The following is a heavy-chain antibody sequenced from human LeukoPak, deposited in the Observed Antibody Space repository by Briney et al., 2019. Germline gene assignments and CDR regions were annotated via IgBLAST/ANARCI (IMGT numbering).Heavy chain of an antibody. V-gene: IGHV3-23*01. Sequence: GGSLRLSCAASGFTFSDYYMSWIRQAPGKGLEWVSAISGSGGSTYYADSVKGRFTISRDNSKNTLYLQMNSLRAEDTAVYYCAKALYYDILTGYNDYWGQGTLVTVSS. D-gene: IGHD3-9*01. CDR3: AKALYYDILTGYNDY. CDR2: ISGSGGST. CDR1: GFTFSDYY. J-gene: IGHJ4*02.